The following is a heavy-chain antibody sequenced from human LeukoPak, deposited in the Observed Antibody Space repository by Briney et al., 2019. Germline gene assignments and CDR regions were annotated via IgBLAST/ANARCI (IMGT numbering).Heavy chain of an antibody. CDR2: INHSGST. J-gene: IGHJ5*02. V-gene: IGHV4-34*01. CDR3: ARVGTGYSSSWYRINNWFDP. D-gene: IGHD6-13*01. CDR1: GGSFSGYY. Sequence: TSETLSLTCAVYGGSFSGYYWSWIRQPPGKGLEWIGEINHSGSTNYNPSLKSRVTISVDTSKNQFSLKLSSVTAADTAVYYCARVGTGYSSSWYRINNWFDPWGQGTLVTVSS.